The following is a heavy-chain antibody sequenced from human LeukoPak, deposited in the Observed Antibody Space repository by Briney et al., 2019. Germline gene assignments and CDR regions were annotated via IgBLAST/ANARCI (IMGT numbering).Heavy chain of an antibody. J-gene: IGHJ3*02. CDR3: ARDLGQQPPTDAFDI. D-gene: IGHD6-13*01. CDR1: GFTVSSNY. V-gene: IGHV3-66*01. CDR2: IYSGGST. Sequence: GGSLRLSCAASGFTVSSNYMSWVRQAPGKGLEWVSVIYSGGSTYYADSVKGRFTISRDNSKNTLYLQMNSLRAEDTAVYYCARDLGQQPPTDAFDIWGQGTMVTVSS.